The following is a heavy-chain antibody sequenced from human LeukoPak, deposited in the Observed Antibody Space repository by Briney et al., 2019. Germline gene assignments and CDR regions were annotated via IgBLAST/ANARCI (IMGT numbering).Heavy chain of an antibody. J-gene: IGHJ6*03. V-gene: IGHV3-23*01. CDR2: ISGSGGST. D-gene: IGHD3-3*01. Sequence: GGSLRLSCASSGFTFSSYAMSWVRQAPGKGLDWVSAISGSGGSTYYADSVKGRFTISRDNSKNTLYLQMNSLRAEDTAVYYCAKGSDFWSGYSYYYYYYYMDVWGKGTTVTVSS. CDR3: AKGSDFWSGYSYYYYYYYMDV. CDR1: GFTFSSYA.